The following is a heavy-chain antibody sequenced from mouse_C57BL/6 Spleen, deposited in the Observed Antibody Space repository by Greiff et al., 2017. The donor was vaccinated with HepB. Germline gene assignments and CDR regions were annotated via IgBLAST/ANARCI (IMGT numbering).Heavy chain of an antibody. J-gene: IGHJ4*01. V-gene: IGHV1-50*01. CDR1: GYTFTSYW. D-gene: IGHD1-1*01. CDR2: IDPSDSYT. CDR3: ARCGSSPIMSMDY. Sequence: QVQLQQPGAELVKPGASVKLSCKASGYTFTSYWMQWVKQRPGQGLEWIGEIDPSDSYTNYNQKFKGKATLTVDTSSSTAYMQLSSLTSEDSAVYYCARCGSSPIMSMDYWGQGTSVTVSS.